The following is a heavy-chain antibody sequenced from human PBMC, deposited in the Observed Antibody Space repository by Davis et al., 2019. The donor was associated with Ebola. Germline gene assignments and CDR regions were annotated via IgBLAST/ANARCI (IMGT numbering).Heavy chain of an antibody. Sequence: PSETLSLTSAVYGGSFSGYYWSWIRQAPGKGLEGIGEIFHTGRTNYNPSLKSRVSISLDTSKNQFFLRLNSVTAADTAVYFCAALLGPQIHHGTFHYWGQGALVTVSS. CDR1: GGSFSGYY. V-gene: IGHV4-34*12. CDR3: AALLGPQIHHGTFHY. J-gene: IGHJ4*02. D-gene: IGHD3-16*01. CDR2: IFHTGRT.